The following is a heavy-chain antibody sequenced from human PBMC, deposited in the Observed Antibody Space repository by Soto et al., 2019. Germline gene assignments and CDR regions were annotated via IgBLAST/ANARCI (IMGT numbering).Heavy chain of an antibody. Sequence: PGGSLRLSCAASGFTFSSYGMHWVRQAPGKGLEWVAVIWYDGSNKYYADSVKGRFTISRDDSKNTLYLQMNSLRAEDTAVYYCARGGYSSSWYPSWFDPWGQGTLVTVS. CDR3: ARGGYSSSWYPSWFDP. CDR2: IWYDGSNK. J-gene: IGHJ5*02. CDR1: GFTFSSYG. V-gene: IGHV3-33*01. D-gene: IGHD6-13*01.